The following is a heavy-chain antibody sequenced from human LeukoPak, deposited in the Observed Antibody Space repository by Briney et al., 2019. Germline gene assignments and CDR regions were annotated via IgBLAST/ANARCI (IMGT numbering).Heavy chain of an antibody. CDR2: INPNSGGT. CDR1: GYTFTGYY. D-gene: IGHD5-18*01. Sequence: ASVKVSCKASGYTFTGYYMHWVRQAPGQGLEWMGRINPNSGGTNYAQKFQGRVTMTRDTSISTAYMELSRLRSDDTAVYYCARGRYSHGYGVDYWGQGTLVTVSS. CDR3: ARGRYSHGYGVDY. V-gene: IGHV1-2*06. J-gene: IGHJ4*02.